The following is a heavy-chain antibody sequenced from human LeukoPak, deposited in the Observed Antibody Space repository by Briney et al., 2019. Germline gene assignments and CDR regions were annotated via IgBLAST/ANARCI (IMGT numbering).Heavy chain of an antibody. CDR2: IHYSGST. CDR3: ARDRSVVGSTSPIRY. D-gene: IGHD2-2*01. J-gene: IGHJ4*02. CDR1: GGSISSSSYY. V-gene: IGHV4-30-4*08. Sequence: SETLSLTCTVSGGSISSSSYYWGWLRQPPGKGLEWIGYIHYSGSTYYNPSLKSRVTISVDTSKNQFSLKLSSVTAADTAVYYCARDRSVVGSTSPIRYWGQGTLVTVSS.